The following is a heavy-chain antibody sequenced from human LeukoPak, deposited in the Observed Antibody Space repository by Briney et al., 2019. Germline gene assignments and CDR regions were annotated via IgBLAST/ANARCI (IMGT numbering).Heavy chain of an antibody. CDR2: ISAYNGNT. Sequence: GASVKVSCKASGYTFTGYYMHWVRQAPGQGLEWMGWISAYNGNTNYAQKLQGRVTMTTDTSTSTAYMELRSLRSDDTAVYYCARVMGVYCSSTSCYYYYYYMDVWGKGTTVTISS. D-gene: IGHD2-2*01. CDR3: ARVMGVYCSSTSCYYYYYYMDV. V-gene: IGHV1-18*04. CDR1: GYTFTGYY. J-gene: IGHJ6*03.